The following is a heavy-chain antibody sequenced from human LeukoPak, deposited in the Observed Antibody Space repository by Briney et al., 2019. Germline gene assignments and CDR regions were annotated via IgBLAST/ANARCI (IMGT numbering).Heavy chain of an antibody. CDR2: IYYSGST. Sequence: SETLSLTCTVSGGSISSYYWSWIRQPPGKGLEWIGYIYYSGSTNYNPSLKSRVTISVDTSKNQFYLKLSSVTAADTAVYYCARCQSIAARPGVVYWYFDLWGRGTLVTVSS. V-gene: IGHV4-59*01. J-gene: IGHJ2*01. D-gene: IGHD6-6*01. CDR3: ARCQSIAARPGVVYWYFDL. CDR1: GGSISSYY.